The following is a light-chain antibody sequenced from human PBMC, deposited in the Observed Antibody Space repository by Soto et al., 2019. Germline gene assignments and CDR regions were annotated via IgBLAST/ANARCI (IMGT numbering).Light chain of an antibody. CDR3: QQRSNWPLT. J-gene: IGKJ4*01. Sequence: EIVLTQSPATLSLSPGERATLSCRASQSINSNLVWYQQKPGQAPRLLMYDTSIRATDIPARFSGSGSGTDFTLAISSLEPEDFAVYYCQQRSNWPLTFGGGTKVEIK. CDR1: QSINSN. V-gene: IGKV3-11*01. CDR2: DTS.